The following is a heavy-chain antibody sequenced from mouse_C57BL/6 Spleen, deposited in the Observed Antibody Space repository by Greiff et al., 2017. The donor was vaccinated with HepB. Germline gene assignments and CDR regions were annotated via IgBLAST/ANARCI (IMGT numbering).Heavy chain of an antibody. J-gene: IGHJ3*01. CDR2: ISYDGSN. Sequence: DVQLQESGPGLVKPSQSLSLTCSVTGYSITSGYYWNWIRQFPGNNLEWMGYISYDGSNNYNPSLKNRISITRDTSKNQFFLKLNSVTTEDTATYYCARDPGDYDYGAWFAYWGQGTLVTVSA. CDR3: ARDPGDYDYGAWFAY. V-gene: IGHV3-6*01. CDR1: GYSITSGYY. D-gene: IGHD2-4*01.